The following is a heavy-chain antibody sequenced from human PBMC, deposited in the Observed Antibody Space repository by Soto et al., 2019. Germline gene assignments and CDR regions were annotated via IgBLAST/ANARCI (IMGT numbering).Heavy chain of an antibody. Sequence: SVKVSCKASGGTFSSYAISWVRQAPGQGLEWMGGIIPIFGTANYAQKFQGRVTITADKSTSTAYMELSSLRSEDTAVYYCAREERLGYCSGGSCYHYYYYGMDVWGQGTTVTVSS. V-gene: IGHV1-69*06. CDR3: AREERLGYCSGGSCYHYYYYGMDV. D-gene: IGHD2-15*01. CDR2: IIPIFGTA. CDR1: GGTFSSYA. J-gene: IGHJ6*02.